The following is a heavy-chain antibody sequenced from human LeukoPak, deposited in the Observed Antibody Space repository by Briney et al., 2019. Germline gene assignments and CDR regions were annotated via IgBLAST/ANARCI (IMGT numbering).Heavy chain of an antibody. CDR3: ARDSLRKTIMGSLDY. CDR1: GYSFTGYY. J-gene: IGHJ4*02. V-gene: IGHV1-2*02. Sequence: ASVKVSCKASGYSFTGYYMHWVRQPPGQGLEWMGWINPDSGGPNYAQKFQGRVTMTCDTSISTAYMEVSRLTSDDTAVYYCARDSLRKTIMGSLDYWGQGTLVTVSS. CDR2: INPDSGGP. D-gene: IGHD5-12*01.